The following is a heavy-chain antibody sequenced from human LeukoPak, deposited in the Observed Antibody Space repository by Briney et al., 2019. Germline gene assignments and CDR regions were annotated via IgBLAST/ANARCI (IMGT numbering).Heavy chain of an antibody. J-gene: IGHJ4*02. CDR3: ARDELCIAARRVGSFDY. D-gene: IGHD6-6*01. V-gene: IGHV3-53*01. CDR2: IYSGGST. Sequence: PGGSLRLSCAASGFTVSSNYMSWVRQAPGKGLEWVSVIYSGGSTYYADSVKGRFTIPRDNAKNSLYLQMNSLRAEDTAVYYCARDELCIAARRVGSFDYWGQGTLVTGYS. CDR1: GFTVSSNY.